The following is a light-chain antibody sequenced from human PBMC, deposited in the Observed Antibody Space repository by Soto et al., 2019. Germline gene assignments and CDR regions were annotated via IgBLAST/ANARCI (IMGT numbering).Light chain of an antibody. Sequence: EIVMTQSPATLSVSPGERATLSCRASQSVSSNLAWYQQKPGQAPRLLIYGASTRATGIPARFSGSGSGTEFTLTISRLLSEGFAVYYCQQYNNWPFPSWTFGQGTKVEIK. CDR3: QQYNNWPFPSWT. CDR2: GAS. J-gene: IGKJ1*01. V-gene: IGKV3-15*01. CDR1: QSVSSN.